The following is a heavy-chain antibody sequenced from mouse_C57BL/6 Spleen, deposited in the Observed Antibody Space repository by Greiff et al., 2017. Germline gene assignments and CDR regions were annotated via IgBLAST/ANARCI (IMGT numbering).Heavy chain of an antibody. CDR2: IDPSDSET. Sequence: QVQLQQPGAELVRPGSSMKLSCKASGYTFTSYWMHWVKQRPIQGLEWIGNIDPSDSETHYNQKFKDKATLTVDKSSSTAYMQLSSLTSEDSAVYYCARKDYSLDYWGQGTTLTVSS. CDR1: GYTFTSYW. V-gene: IGHV1-52*01. J-gene: IGHJ2*01. D-gene: IGHD2-12*01. CDR3: ARKDYSLDY.